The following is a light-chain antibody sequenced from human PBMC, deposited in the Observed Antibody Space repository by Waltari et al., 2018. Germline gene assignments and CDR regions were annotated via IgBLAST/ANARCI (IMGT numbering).Light chain of an antibody. CDR1: QSVGSAS. Sequence: EIVLTQSPGTLSLSPGERATLSCRASQSVGSASVAWYQHKPGQPPRLLIYAASTRATGIPDRFSGSGSGTGFTLTISTVEPEDCAVYYCQQYGRSATFGQGTKLEIK. CDR3: QQYGRSAT. J-gene: IGKJ2*01. CDR2: AAS. V-gene: IGKV3-20*01.